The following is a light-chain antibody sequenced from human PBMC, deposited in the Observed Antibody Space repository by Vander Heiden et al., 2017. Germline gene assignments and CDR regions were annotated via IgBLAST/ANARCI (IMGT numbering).Light chain of an antibody. CDR3: QTWGTGTVV. CDR1: SGHSSYA. V-gene: IGLV4-69*01. Sequence: KLTCTLSSGHSSYAIAWHQQQPEKGPRYLMKLNSDGSHSKGDGIPDRFSGSSSGAERYLTISSLQYDDEADYYCQTWGTGTVVFGGGTKLTVL. J-gene: IGLJ2*01. CDR2: LNSDGSH.